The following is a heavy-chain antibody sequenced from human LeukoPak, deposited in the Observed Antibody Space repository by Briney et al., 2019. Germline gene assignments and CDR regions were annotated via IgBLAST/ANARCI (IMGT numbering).Heavy chain of an antibody. V-gene: IGHV3-7*01. D-gene: IGHD6-19*01. CDR1: GFTFSSYW. J-gene: IGHJ4*02. CDR2: IKQDGSEK. Sequence: GGSLRLSCAASGFTFSSYWMSWVRQAPGKGLEWVANIKQDGSEKYYVDSVKGRFTISRDNAKNSLYLQVNSLRAEDTAVYYCARARKPSGWYWGHFDYWGQGTLVTVSS. CDR3: ARARKPSGWYWGHFDY.